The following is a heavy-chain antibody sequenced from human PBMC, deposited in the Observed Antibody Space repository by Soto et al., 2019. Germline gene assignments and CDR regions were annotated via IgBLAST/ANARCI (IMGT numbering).Heavy chain of an antibody. CDR1: GGSFSGYY. CDR3: ARGKGLWRQQLGRYYYYMDV. D-gene: IGHD6-13*01. Sequence: SETLSLTCAVYGGSFSGYYWSWIRQPPGKGLEWIGEINHSGSTNYNPSLKSRVTISVDTSKNQFSLKLSSVTAADTAVYYCARGKGLWRQQLGRYYYYMDVWGKGTTVTVSS. J-gene: IGHJ6*03. CDR2: INHSGST. V-gene: IGHV4-34*01.